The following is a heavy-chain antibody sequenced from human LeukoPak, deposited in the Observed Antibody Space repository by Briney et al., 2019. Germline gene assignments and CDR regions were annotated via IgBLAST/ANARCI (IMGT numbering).Heavy chain of an antibody. CDR1: GFTFSSYA. CDR2: ISYDGSNK. D-gene: IGHD5-12*01. Sequence: GRSLRLSCAASGFTFSSYAMHWVRQAPGKGLEWVAVISYDGSNKYYADSVKGRFTISRDNSKNTLYLQMNSLRAEDTAVYYCARDSAYSGYDYAFDIWGQGTMVTVSS. CDR3: ARDSAYSGYDYAFDI. J-gene: IGHJ3*02. V-gene: IGHV3-30*04.